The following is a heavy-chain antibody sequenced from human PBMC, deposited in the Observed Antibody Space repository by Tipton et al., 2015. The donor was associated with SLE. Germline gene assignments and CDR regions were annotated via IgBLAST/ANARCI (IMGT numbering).Heavy chain of an antibody. Sequence: TLSLTCTVSGGSISTYYWSWIRQPPKQGLEWIGWIYHTGSTDYNPSLKSRVTISVDTSKNQFSLRLSSVTAEDTAVYYCGKDPRISYWGQGTQVTVSS. D-gene: IGHD3-3*02. CDR3: GKDPRISY. V-gene: IGHV4-59*01. CDR1: GGSISTYY. CDR2: IYHTGST. J-gene: IGHJ4*02.